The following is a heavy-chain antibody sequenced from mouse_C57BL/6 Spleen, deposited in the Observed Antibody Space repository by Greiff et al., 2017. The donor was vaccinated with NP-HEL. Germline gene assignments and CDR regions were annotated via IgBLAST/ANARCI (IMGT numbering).Heavy chain of an antibody. CDR3: TTGPIYDGYYDFDY. D-gene: IGHD2-3*01. Sequence: EVQLQQSGAELVRPGASVKLSCTASGFNIKDDYMHWVKQRPEQGLEWIGWIDPENGDTEYASKFQGKATITADTSSNTAYLQLSSLTSEDTAVYYCTTGPIYDGYYDFDYWGQGTTLTVSS. J-gene: IGHJ2*01. CDR2: IDPENGDT. CDR1: GFNIKDDY. V-gene: IGHV14-4*01.